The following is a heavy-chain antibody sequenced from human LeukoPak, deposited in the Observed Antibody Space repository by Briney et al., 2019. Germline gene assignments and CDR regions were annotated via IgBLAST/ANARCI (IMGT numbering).Heavy chain of an antibody. V-gene: IGHV3-23*01. CDR1: GFTFSNYA. J-gene: IGHJ5*02. CDR3: AKDVTYYFGSGSNPNWFDP. Sequence: PGGSLRLSCAASGFTFSNYAMSWVRQTPGKGLEWVSGISGSDASTYYTDSVKGRFTISRDNSKNTLYLHMNSLRAEDTAVYYCAKDVTYYFGSGSNPNWFDPWGQGTLVTVSS. D-gene: IGHD3-10*01. CDR2: ISGSDAST.